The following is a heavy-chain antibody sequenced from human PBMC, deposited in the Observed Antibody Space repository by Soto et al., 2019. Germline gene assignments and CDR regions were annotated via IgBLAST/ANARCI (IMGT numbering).Heavy chain of an antibody. J-gene: IGHJ4*02. Sequence: QVQLVQSGAEVKKPGASVKVSCKASGYTFTSYGISWVRQAPGQGLEWMGWISAYNGNTNYAQKLQGRVTMTTDTSTSTTYMELRSLRSDDTAVYDCARDAFIFSHYDILTGYGPYYFDYWGQGTLVTVSS. CDR3: ARDAFIFSHYDILTGYGPYYFDY. D-gene: IGHD3-9*01. V-gene: IGHV1-18*01. CDR1: GYTFTSYG. CDR2: ISAYNGNT.